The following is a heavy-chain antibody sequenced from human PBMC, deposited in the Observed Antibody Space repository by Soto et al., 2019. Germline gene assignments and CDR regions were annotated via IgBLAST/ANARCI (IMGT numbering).Heavy chain of an antibody. CDR2: ISGSSGTT. D-gene: IGHD3-10*01. J-gene: IGHJ6*03. Sequence: EVQLLESGGGLVQPGGSLRLSCAASGFTFSNYAMSWVRQAPGKGLEWVSGISGSSGTTYYADSVKGRFTISRDNSKNTLFLQMNSLRAEDTAVYYCAKDPYGSGIHFYYYYYMDVWGKGTTVTVSS. CDR1: GFTFSNYA. CDR3: AKDPYGSGIHFYYYYYMDV. V-gene: IGHV3-23*01.